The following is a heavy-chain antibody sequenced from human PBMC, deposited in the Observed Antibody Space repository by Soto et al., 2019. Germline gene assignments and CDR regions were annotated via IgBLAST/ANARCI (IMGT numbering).Heavy chain of an antibody. CDR3: AIQFSVYGDYGRYFDF. D-gene: IGHD4-17*01. Sequence: QLQLQESGPGLVKPSETLSLTCTVSGGSISSSGYYWGWIRQPPGKGLEWIGTIYYSGSTYYNPSLKSRVTISVYTSKNQFSLKLRSVTAADTAVYYCAIQFSVYGDYGRYFDFWGQGTLVTVSS. J-gene: IGHJ4*02. V-gene: IGHV4-39*01. CDR1: GGSISSSGYY. CDR2: IYYSGST.